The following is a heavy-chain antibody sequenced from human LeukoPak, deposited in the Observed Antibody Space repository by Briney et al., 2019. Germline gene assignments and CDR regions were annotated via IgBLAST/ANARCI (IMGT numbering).Heavy chain of an antibody. Sequence: GGSLRLSCAASGFTFSSYWMHWVRHAPGKGLVWVSRINSDGSSTSYADSVKGRFTISRDNAKNTLYLQMNSLRAEDTAVYYCARAGSSSWYRHYYYGMDVWGQGTTVTVSS. CDR1: GFTFSSYW. CDR2: INSDGSST. J-gene: IGHJ6*02. V-gene: IGHV3-74*01. CDR3: ARAGSSSWYRHYYYGMDV. D-gene: IGHD6-13*01.